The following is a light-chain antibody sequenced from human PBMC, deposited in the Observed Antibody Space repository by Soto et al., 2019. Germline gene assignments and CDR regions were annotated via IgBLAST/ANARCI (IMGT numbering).Light chain of an antibody. Sequence: IQMTQSPSSLSASVGDRVTITCRASQDIRNDLGWYQQKPGKAPKLLIYAASTLQSGVPSRFSGSGSGIHFTLTISSLQPEDFASYYCLQDYNFPRTFGQGTKVEIK. J-gene: IGKJ1*01. V-gene: IGKV1-6*01. CDR2: AAS. CDR3: LQDYNFPRT. CDR1: QDIRND.